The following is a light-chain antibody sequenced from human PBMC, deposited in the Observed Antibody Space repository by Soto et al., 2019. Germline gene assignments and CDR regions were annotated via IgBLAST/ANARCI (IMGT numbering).Light chain of an antibody. CDR1: QSVNSW. J-gene: IGKJ1*01. CDR2: KAS. V-gene: IGKV1-5*03. CDR3: QQYNTLWT. Sequence: DIQMTQSPSTLSASVGDRVTITCRASQSVNSWLAWYQQKPGKAPKLLMYKASTLESGVPLRFSGSGSGTEFTLTSSSLQPDDFATYYCQQYNTLWTVGQGTKVEIK.